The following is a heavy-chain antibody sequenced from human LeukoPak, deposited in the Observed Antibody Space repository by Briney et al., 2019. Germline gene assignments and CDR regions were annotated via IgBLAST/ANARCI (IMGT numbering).Heavy chain of an antibody. J-gene: IGHJ4*02. CDR1: GFTFSRYY. CDR3: TIVFAGDEYSSSGY. D-gene: IGHD6-13*01. Sequence: PVGSLRLSCAASGFTFSRYYMHWVRQAPGKGLVWVSRINSDGSGTTYADSVKGRFTVSRDNAKNTLYLQMNSLRVEDTAMYYCTIVFAGDEYSSSGYWGQGTLVTVSS. V-gene: IGHV3-74*01. CDR2: INSDGSGT.